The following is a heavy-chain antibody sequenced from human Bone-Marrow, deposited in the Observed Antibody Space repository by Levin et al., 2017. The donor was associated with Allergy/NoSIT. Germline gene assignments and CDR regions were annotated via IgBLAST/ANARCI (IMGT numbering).Heavy chain of an antibody. Sequence: QAGGSLRLSCAASGFTFSSYSMNWVRQAPGKGLEWVSYISSSSSTIYYADSVKGRFTISRDNAKNSLYLQMNSLRDEDTAVYYCARDGYSSGWGVGPFDYWGQGTLVTVSS. J-gene: IGHJ4*02. CDR3: ARDGYSSGWGVGPFDY. CDR1: GFTFSSYS. V-gene: IGHV3-48*02. D-gene: IGHD6-19*01. CDR2: ISSSSSTI.